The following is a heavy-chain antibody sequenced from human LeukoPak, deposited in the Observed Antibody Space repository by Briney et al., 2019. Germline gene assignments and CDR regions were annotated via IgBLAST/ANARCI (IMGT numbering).Heavy chain of an antibody. J-gene: IGHJ5*02. CDR2: IYYSGST. V-gene: IGHV4-59*12. CDR3: ARPRGSSNWFDP. Sequence: SGTLSLTCTVSGGSISSYYWSWIRQPPGKGLEWIGYIYYSGSTNYNPSLKSRVTISVDTSKNQFSLKLSSVTAADTAVYYCARPRGSSNWFDPWGQGTLVTVSS. CDR1: GGSISSYY. D-gene: IGHD6-13*01.